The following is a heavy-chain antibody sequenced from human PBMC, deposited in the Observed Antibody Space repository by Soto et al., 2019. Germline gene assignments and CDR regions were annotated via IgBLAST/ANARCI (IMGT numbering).Heavy chain of an antibody. Sequence: ASVKVSCKASGYTFTSYGISWVRQAPGQGLEWMGWISAYNGNTNYAQKLQGRVTMTTDTSTSTAYMELRSLRSDDTAVYYRARDIPIFYSTRRRIDYWGRLTPVTVSS. J-gene: IGHJ4*02. CDR2: ISAYNGNT. V-gene: IGHV1-18*01. CDR1: GYTFTSYG. CDR3: ARDIPIFYSTRRRIDY. D-gene: IGHD3-3*02.